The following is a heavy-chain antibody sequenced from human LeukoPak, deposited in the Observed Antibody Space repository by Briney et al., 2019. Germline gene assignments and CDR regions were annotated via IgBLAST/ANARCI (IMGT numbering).Heavy chain of an antibody. Sequence: SQTLSLTCAISGDSVSSNSAAWNWIRQSPSRGLEWLGRTYYRSKWYNDYAVSVKSRITINPDTSKSQFSLQLNSVTPEDTAVYYCARTKKSRVVPAAMPIDYWGQGTLVTVSS. CDR2: TYYRSKWYN. V-gene: IGHV6-1*01. J-gene: IGHJ4*02. CDR1: GDSVSSNSAA. CDR3: ARTKKSRVVPAAMPIDY. D-gene: IGHD2-2*01.